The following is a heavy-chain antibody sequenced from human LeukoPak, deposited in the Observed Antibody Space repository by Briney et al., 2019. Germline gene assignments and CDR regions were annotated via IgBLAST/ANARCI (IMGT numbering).Heavy chain of an antibody. CDR3: ARDAGYCSGGSCYPGQFDY. V-gene: IGHV3-33*01. J-gene: IGHJ4*03. D-gene: IGHD2-15*01. CDR2: IRYDGSNK. Sequence: IRYDGSNKYYADSVKGRFTISRDNSKNTLYLQMNSLRAEDTAVYYCARDAGYCSGGSCYPGQFDYWGHRTLVTVSS.